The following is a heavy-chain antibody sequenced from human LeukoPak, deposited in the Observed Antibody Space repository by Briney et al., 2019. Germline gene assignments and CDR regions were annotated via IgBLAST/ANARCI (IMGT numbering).Heavy chain of an antibody. CDR3: AREPGTVTTVADDAFDI. CDR2: ISSSSSYI. CDR1: GFTFSSYS. D-gene: IGHD4-17*01. V-gene: IGHV3-21*01. Sequence: SGGSLRLSCAASGFTFSSYSMNWVRQAPGKGLEWVSSISSSSSYIYYADSVKGRFTISRDNAKNSLYLQMNSLGAEDTAVYYCAREPGTVTTVADDAFDIWGQGTMVTVSS. J-gene: IGHJ3*02.